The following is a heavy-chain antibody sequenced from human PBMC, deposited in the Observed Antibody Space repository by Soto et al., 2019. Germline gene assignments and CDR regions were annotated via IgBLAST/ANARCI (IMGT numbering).Heavy chain of an antibody. J-gene: IGHJ4*02. CDR2: IDNEGTST. CDR3: ARGLRGPDY. CDR1: GFTLSGYW. Sequence: EVQLVESGGGLAQPGGSLRLSCAASGFTLSGYWMHWVRQAPGKGLVWVSRIDNEGTSTMYADSVKGRFTISRDNGKSTLYLQMNSLRDEDTGVYDGARGLRGPDYWGQGTLVTVSS. V-gene: IGHV3-74*03.